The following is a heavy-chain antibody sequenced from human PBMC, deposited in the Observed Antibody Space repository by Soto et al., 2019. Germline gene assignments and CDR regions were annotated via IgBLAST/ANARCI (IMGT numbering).Heavy chain of an antibody. CDR2: IYYTGST. Sequence: SETLSLTCTVSGDSISDYYWNWIRQPPGKGLEWIGSIYYTGSTSYNPSLKSRVTVSIDTSKNQFYLELTSVNAADTAVYYCLRSRGLLWGQGTLVTVSS. V-gene: IGHV4-59*01. CDR3: LRSRGLL. J-gene: IGHJ4*02. CDR1: GDSISDYY.